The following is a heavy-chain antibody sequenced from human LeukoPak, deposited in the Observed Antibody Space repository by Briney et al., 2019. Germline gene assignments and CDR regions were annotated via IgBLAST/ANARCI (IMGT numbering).Heavy chain of an antibody. CDR2: ISGSGDST. D-gene: IGHD4-11*01. CDR3: ATSTVAKYDY. CDR1: GFTFINYA. V-gene: IGHV3-23*01. Sequence: PGGSLRLSCAASGFTFINYAMTWVRQAPGKGLEGVSAISGSGDSTFNSDSVKGRFTISRDNSKNTLYLQMNSLRAEDTALYYCATSTVAKYDYWGQGTLVAVSS. J-gene: IGHJ4*02.